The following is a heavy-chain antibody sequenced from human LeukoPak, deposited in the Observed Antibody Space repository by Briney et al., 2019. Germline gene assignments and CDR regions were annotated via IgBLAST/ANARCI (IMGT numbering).Heavy chain of an antibody. CDR2: IYYSGST. CDR3: ARARRYDYVWGSYRQDAFDI. J-gene: IGHJ3*02. Sequence: PSETLSLTXAVYGGSFSGYYWSWIRQPPGKGLEWIGYIYYSGSTYDNPSLKSRVTISVDTSKNQFSLKLSSVTAADTAVYYCARARRYDYVWGSYRQDAFDIWGQGTMVTVSS. V-gene: IGHV4-30-4*08. CDR1: GGSFSGYY. D-gene: IGHD3-16*02.